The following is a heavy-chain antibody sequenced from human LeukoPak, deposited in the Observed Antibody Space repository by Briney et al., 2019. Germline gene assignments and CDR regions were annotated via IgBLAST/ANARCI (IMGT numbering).Heavy chain of an antibody. CDR1: GGSISSYY. CDR3: ARDSGGYSYGSNWFDP. J-gene: IGHJ5*02. Sequence: SETLSLTCTVSGGSISSYYWSWIRQPPGKGLEWIGYIYYGGSTNYNPSLKSRVTISVDTSKNQFSLKLSSVTAADTAVYYCARDSGGYSYGSNWFDPWGQGTLVTVSS. CDR2: IYYGGST. D-gene: IGHD5-18*01. V-gene: IGHV4-59*01.